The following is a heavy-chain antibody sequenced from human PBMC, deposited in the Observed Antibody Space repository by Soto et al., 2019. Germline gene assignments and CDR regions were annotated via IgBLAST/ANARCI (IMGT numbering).Heavy chain of an antibody. CDR3: ARSIDY. J-gene: IGHJ4*02. Sequence: SETLSLTCAVYGGSFSGYYWSWIRQPPGKGLEWIGEINHSGSTNYNPSLKSRVTISVDTSKNQFSLKLSSVTAADTAVYYCARSIDYWGQGTLVTVSS. V-gene: IGHV4-34*01. CDR2: INHSGST. CDR1: GGSFSGYY.